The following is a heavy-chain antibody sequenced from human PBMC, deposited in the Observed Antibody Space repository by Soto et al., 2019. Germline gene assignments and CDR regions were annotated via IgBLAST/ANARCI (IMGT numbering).Heavy chain of an antibody. Sequence: SETLSLTCTVSGGSISSYYWSWIRQPPGKGLEWIGYIYYSGSTNYNPSLKSRVTTSVDTSKNQFSLKLSSVTAADTAVYYCARGVLGYCSGGSCSHDAFDIWGQGTMVTVSS. CDR1: GGSISSYY. CDR3: ARGVLGYCSGGSCSHDAFDI. CDR2: IYYSGST. V-gene: IGHV4-59*01. J-gene: IGHJ3*02. D-gene: IGHD2-15*01.